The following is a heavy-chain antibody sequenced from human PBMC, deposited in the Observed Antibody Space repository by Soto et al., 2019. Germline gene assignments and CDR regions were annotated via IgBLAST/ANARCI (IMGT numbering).Heavy chain of an antibody. J-gene: IGHJ4*02. CDR3: ARYEAYCGGDCSYYFDY. CDR2: IYYSGST. D-gene: IGHD2-21*02. CDR1: GGSISSYY. Sequence: PSETLSLTCTVSGGSISSYYWSWIRQPPGKGLEWIGYIYYSGSTNYNPSLKSRVTISVDTSKNQFSLKLSSVTAADTAVYYCARYEAYCGGDCSYYFDYWGQGTLVTFSS. V-gene: IGHV4-59*01.